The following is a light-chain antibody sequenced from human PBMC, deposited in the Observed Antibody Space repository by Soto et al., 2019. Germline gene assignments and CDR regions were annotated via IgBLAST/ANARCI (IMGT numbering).Light chain of an antibody. CDR2: GAS. J-gene: IGKJ2*01. V-gene: IGKV3-15*01. Sequence: IVMTQSPDTLSVSPGERVTLSCRASQSIGYSLAWYQQKPGQAPRLLIQGASNRATGIPVRFSGSGSGTEFTLTIRSLQSEDFAVYYCQQYKNWYTFGQGTKLEIK. CDR3: QQYKNWYT. CDR1: QSIGYS.